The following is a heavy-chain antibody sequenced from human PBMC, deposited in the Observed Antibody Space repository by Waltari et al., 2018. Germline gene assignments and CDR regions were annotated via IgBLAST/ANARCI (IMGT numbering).Heavy chain of an antibody. Sequence: QVQLVQSGAEVKKPGSSVKVSCKASGGTFSSYAISWVRQAPGQVLEWMGGIIPIFGTANYAQKCQGRVTMTADESTSTAYMELSSLRSEDTAVYYCARGGGAVAGTDDAFDIWGQGTMVTVSS. D-gene: IGHD6-19*01. CDR1: GGTFSSYA. V-gene: IGHV1-69*13. J-gene: IGHJ3*02. CDR2: IIPIFGTA. CDR3: ARGGGAVAGTDDAFDI.